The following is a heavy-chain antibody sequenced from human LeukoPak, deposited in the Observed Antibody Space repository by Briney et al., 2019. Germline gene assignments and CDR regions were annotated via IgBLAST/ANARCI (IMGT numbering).Heavy chain of an antibody. CDR2: IYPSDSDT. V-gene: IGHV5-51*01. CDR1: GYSFTSYW. Sequence: GESLKTSCKGSGYSFTSYWIAWVRQMPGKGLEWMGIIYPSDSDTRYSPSFQGQVTISADKSITTAYLQWSSLEASDTAIYFCARQGNSYGYNYWGQGTLVTVSS. J-gene: IGHJ4*02. D-gene: IGHD5-18*01. CDR3: ARQGNSYGYNY.